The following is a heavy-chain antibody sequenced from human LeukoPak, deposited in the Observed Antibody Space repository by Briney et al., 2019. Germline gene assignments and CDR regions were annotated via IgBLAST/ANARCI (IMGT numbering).Heavy chain of an antibody. Sequence: GGSLRLSCAASGFTFSSYEMNWVRQAPGKGLEWVSYISSSGSTIYYADSVKGRFTISRDNAKNSLYLQMNSLRVEDTAVYYCATGRWYGEFAGSGFDDWGQGTLVTVSS. CDR2: ISSSGSTI. CDR1: GFTFSSYE. V-gene: IGHV3-48*03. CDR3: ATGRWYGEFAGSGFDD. J-gene: IGHJ4*02. D-gene: IGHD3-10*01.